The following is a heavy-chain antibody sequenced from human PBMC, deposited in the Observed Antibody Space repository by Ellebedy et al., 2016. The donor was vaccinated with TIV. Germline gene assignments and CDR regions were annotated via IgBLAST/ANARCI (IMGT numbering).Heavy chain of an antibody. D-gene: IGHD6-13*01. CDR3: ARGYSSSYGDYYMDV. J-gene: IGHJ6*03. CDR1: GGSISSYY. CDR2: IYYSGST. Sequence: SETLSLTXTVSGGSISSYYWSWIRQPPGKGLEWIGYIYYSGSTNYNPSLKSRVTISVDTSKNQFSLKLSSVTAADTAVYYCARGYSSSYGDYYMDVWGKGTTVTVSS. V-gene: IGHV4-59*01.